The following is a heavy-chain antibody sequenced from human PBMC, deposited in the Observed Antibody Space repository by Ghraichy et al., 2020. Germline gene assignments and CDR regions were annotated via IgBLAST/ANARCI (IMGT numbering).Heavy chain of an antibody. CDR1: GSTFSRYW. CDR3: ARAGY. CDR2: INQDGSEK. V-gene: IGHV3-7*04. Sequence: GSLNISCAASGSTFSRYWMNWVRQAPGKGLECVANINQDGSEKYYVDSVKGRFTISRDNAKNSLYLQMNSLRVEDTAVYYCARAGYWGQGTLVTVSS. J-gene: IGHJ4*02.